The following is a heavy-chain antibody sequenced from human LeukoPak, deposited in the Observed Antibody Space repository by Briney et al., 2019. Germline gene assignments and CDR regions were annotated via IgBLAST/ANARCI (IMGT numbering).Heavy chain of an antibody. Sequence: PGGSLRLSCAASGFTFSNFGMHWVRQAPGKGLEWVAFTSFDENNKYYADSVKGRFTVSRDNSKNTLYLQLNSLRIEDTAVYYCARAGKWLPDDLDYWGQGTLVTVSS. CDR3: ARAGKWLPDDLDY. CDR2: TSFDENNK. V-gene: IGHV3-33*01. CDR1: GFTFSNFG. J-gene: IGHJ4*02. D-gene: IGHD3-10*01.